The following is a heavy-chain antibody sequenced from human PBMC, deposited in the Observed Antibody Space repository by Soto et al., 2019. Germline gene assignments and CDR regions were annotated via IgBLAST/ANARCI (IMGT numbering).Heavy chain of an antibody. CDR3: TRRGLAPTLTDY. CDR2: IRSKANSYAT. Sequence: EVQLVESGGGLVQPGGSLKLSCTVSGFTFSDSALHWVRQASGKGLEWVGRIRSKANSYATAYAVSVKGRFTISRDESKNTAYLQMNSLKTEDTAVYYCTRRGLAPTLTDYWGQGTLVTVSS. J-gene: IGHJ4*02. CDR1: GFTFSDSA. D-gene: IGHD3-9*01. V-gene: IGHV3-73*01.